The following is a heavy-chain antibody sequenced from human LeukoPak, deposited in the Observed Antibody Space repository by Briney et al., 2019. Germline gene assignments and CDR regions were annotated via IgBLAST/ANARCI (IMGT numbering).Heavy chain of an antibody. CDR3: ARGMGLVAAGIDY. J-gene: IGHJ4*02. V-gene: IGHV3-74*01. D-gene: IGHD6-13*01. CDR1: GFTFSSYW. CDR2: INSDGSST. Sequence: GGSLRLSCAASGFTFSSYWMHWVRQAPGKGLVWVSRINSDGSSTSYADSVKGRFTISRDNAKNTLYLQMNSLRAEDTAVYYCARGMGLVAAGIDYWGQGTLVTVSS.